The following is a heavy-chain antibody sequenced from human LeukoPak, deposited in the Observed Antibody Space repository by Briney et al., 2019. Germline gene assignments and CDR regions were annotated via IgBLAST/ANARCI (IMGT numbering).Heavy chain of an antibody. CDR2: IYYSGST. CDR1: GGSISSYY. D-gene: IGHD1-26*01. Sequence: SETLSLTCTVSGGSISSYYWSWIRQPPGKGLEWIGYIYYSGSTNYNPSLKSRVTISVDTSKNQFSLKLSSVTAADTAVYYCAGSWDPALIFDYWGQGTLVTVSS. J-gene: IGHJ4*02. V-gene: IGHV4-59*01. CDR3: AGSWDPALIFDY.